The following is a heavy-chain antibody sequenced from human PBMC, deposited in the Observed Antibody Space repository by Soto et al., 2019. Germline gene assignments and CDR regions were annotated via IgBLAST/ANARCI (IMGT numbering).Heavy chain of an antibody. CDR2: ISTYNGKT. D-gene: IGHD6-13*01. J-gene: IGHJ4*02. CDR3: ARDRVEAALGTFDQ. Sequence: QVQLVQSGAEVKKPGASVKVSCKTSGYTFSTYPISWVRQGPGQGLEWVGWISTYNGKTNYGQKFQGRVTITTDTSASTAYMNLRNLRSDDTAVYYCARDRVEAALGTFDQWGQGTLVTVSS. V-gene: IGHV1-18*01. CDR1: GYTFSTYP.